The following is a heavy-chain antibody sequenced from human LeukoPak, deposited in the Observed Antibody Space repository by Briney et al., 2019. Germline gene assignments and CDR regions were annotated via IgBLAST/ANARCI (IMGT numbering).Heavy chain of an antibody. J-gene: IGHJ2*01. CDR2: IKQDGSEK. Sequence: GGSLRLSCVASGFTFDSYWMGWVSQAPGKGLEWVANIKQDGSEKHYVDSVKGRFIISRDNARNSLYLQMNNLRVEDTAVYYCARRYFDLWGRGTLVTVST. CDR1: GFTFDSYW. CDR3: ARRYFDL. V-gene: IGHV3-7*03.